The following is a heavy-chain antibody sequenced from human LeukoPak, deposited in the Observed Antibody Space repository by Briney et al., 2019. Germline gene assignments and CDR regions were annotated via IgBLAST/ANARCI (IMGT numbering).Heavy chain of an antibody. V-gene: IGHV1-8*01. Sequence: ASVKVSCKASGYTFTSYDINWVRQATGQGLEWMGWMNPNSGNTGYAQKFQGRVTITADESTSTAYMELSSLRSEDTAVYYCARPNYDFWSGYPGLMDVWGKGTTVTVSS. J-gene: IGHJ6*03. CDR3: ARPNYDFWSGYPGLMDV. CDR1: GYTFTSYD. D-gene: IGHD3-3*01. CDR2: MNPNSGNT.